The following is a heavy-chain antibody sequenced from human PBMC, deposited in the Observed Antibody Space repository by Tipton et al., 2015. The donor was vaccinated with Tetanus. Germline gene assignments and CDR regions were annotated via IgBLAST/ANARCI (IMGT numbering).Heavy chain of an antibody. D-gene: IGHD6-19*01. CDR3: ALNLYSSDWYWIDY. V-gene: IGHV3-11*06. J-gene: IGHJ4*02. Sequence: SLRLSCAASGFTFSDYYMSWIRQAPGKGLEWVSYISSSSSYTNYADSVKGRFTISRDNAKNSLYLQMNSLRAEDTAVYYCALNLYSSDWYWIDYWGQGTLVTVSS. CDR2: ISSSSSYT. CDR1: GFTFSDYY.